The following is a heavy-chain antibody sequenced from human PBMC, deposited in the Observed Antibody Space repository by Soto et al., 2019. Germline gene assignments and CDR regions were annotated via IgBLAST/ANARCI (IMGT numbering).Heavy chain of an antibody. D-gene: IGHD1-1*01. CDR1: GGTFSSYA. CDR2: IIPIFGTA. CDR3: ARVSWKHNPHSRYYYYGMDV. Sequence: QVQLVQSGAEVKKPGSSVKVSCKASGGTFSSYAISWVRQAPGHGLEWMGGIIPIFGTANYAQKFQGRVTITADESTGTAYMEVSSLRSEDTAVYYCARVSWKHNPHSRYYYYGMDVWGQGTTVTVSS. V-gene: IGHV1-69*01. J-gene: IGHJ6*02.